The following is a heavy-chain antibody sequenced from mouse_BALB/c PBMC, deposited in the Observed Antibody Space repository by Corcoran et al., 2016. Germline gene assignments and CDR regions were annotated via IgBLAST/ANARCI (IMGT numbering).Heavy chain of an antibody. J-gene: IGHJ2*01. V-gene: IGHV9-3*02. CDR2: INTNTGEP. CDR1: GYTFTNYG. CDR3: ARGMDYFDY. Sequence: QIQLVQSGPELKKPGETVKISCKASGYTFTNYGMNWVKQAPGKGLKWMGWINTNTGEPTYAEEFKGRLAVSLETSASTAYLQINNLKNEDTATYFCARGMDYFDYWGQGTTLTVSS.